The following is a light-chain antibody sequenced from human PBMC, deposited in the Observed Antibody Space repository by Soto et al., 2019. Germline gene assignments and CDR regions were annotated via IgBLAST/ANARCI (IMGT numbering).Light chain of an antibody. CDR2: ATS. Sequence: EIILTQSPDTLSLSPGERATLSCRASQSVSSSYLAWYQQKPGQAPRLLIYATSSRATGIPDRFSGSGSGTDFTLTISRLRPEDFATYYCQKYNSAPWTFGQGTKVDIK. V-gene: IGKV3-20*01. CDR1: QSVSSSY. J-gene: IGKJ1*01. CDR3: QKYNSAPWT.